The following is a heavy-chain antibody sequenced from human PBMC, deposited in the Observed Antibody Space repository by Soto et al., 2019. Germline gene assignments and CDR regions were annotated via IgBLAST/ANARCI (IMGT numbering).Heavy chain of an antibody. CDR1: GYTFTSYD. V-gene: IGHV1-8*01. CDR2: MNTNSDDT. D-gene: IGHD6-13*01. CDR3: AREWSAAGHFYGMDV. Sequence: ASVKVSCKTSGYTFTSYDINWVRQAPGQGLEWVGWMNTNSDDTRSAQKFRGRLTLTRDKSMRAVYMKLSNLRPDDSAVYYCAREWSAAGHFYGMDVWGQGTTVTVSS. J-gene: IGHJ6*02.